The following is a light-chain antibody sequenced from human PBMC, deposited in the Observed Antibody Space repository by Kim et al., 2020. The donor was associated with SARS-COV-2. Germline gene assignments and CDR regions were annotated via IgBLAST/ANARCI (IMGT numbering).Light chain of an antibody. Sequence: SASVGDRVTITCRASQSISSYLNWYQQKPGKAPDLLIYAASSLQRGVPSRFSGSGSGTDFILTISSLQPEDFATYYCQQTYNTPHTFGQGTKLEI. V-gene: IGKV1-39*01. CDR3: QQTYNTPHT. CDR2: AAS. CDR1: QSISSY. J-gene: IGKJ2*01.